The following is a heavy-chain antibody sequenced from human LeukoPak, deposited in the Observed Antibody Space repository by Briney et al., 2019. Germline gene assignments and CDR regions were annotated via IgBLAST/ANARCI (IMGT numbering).Heavy chain of an antibody. V-gene: IGHV3-21*04. J-gene: IGHJ4*02. Sequence: GGSLRLSCAASGFTFSSYSMNWVRQAPGKGLEWVSFISGSSSYIYYADSVKGRFTISRDNSKNTLYLQMNSLRAEDTAVYYCAKARLVVVQLDYWGQGTLVTVSS. D-gene: IGHD3-22*01. CDR3: AKARLVVVQLDY. CDR1: GFTFSSYS. CDR2: ISGSSSYI.